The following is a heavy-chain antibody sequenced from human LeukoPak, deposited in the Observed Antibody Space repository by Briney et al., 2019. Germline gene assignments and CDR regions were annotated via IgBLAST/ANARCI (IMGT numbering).Heavy chain of an antibody. CDR2: INQDGSDK. V-gene: IGHV3-7*04. CDR3: VKVAKYYYGTETYYFFEH. CDR1: GFTFTTYW. Sequence: GRSLRLSCAASGFTFTTYWMTWVRQFPGHRLECVANINQDGSDKYYVDSVKSRFTISRDNAKISLYLQMNSLRVEDTAIYYCVKVAKYYYGTETYYFFEHWGQGTPVTASS. J-gene: IGHJ4*02. D-gene: IGHD3-10*01.